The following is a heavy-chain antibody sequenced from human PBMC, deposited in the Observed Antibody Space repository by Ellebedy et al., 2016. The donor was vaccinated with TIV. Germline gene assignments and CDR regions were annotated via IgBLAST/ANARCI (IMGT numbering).Heavy chain of an antibody. CDR3: AKRPLTVIVLAEYFFDS. Sequence: GGSLRPSCAASGFTFSGHAMSWVRQTPGKGLEWVSGILAGGDSTHYVDSVKGRSTISRDNSKKTLYLQMNSLRAEDTAVYYCAKRPLTVIVLAEYFFDSWGQGTLVTVSS. CDR1: GFTFSGHA. V-gene: IGHV3-23*01. D-gene: IGHD3-22*01. CDR2: ILAGGDST. J-gene: IGHJ4*02.